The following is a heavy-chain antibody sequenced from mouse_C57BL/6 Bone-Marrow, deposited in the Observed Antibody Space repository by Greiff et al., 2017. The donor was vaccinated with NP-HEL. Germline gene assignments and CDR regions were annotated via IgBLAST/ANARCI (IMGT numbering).Heavy chain of an antibody. CDR2: IYPGGGYT. D-gene: IGHD1-1*02. CDR3: ARGGSYWYFDV. J-gene: IGHJ1*03. Sequence: QVHVKQSGAELVRPGTSVKMSCKASGYTFTNYWIGWAKQRPGHGLEWIGDIYPGGGYTNYNEKFKGKATLTADKSSSTAYMQFSSLTSEDSAIYYCARGGSYWYFDVWGTGTTVTVSS. CDR1: GYTFTNYW. V-gene: IGHV1-63*01.